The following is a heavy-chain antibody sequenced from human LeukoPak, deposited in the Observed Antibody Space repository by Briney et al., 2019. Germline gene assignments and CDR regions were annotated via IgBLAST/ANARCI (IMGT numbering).Heavy chain of an antibody. CDR1: GGSISSYY. D-gene: IGHD2-2*01. Sequence: PSETLSLTCTVSGGSISSYYWSWIRQPAGKGLEWIGRIYTSGSTNYNPSLKSRVTMSVDTSKNQFSLKLSSVTAADTAVYYCARVRKYRAAATRYYYGMDVWGQGTTVTVSS. CDR3: ARVRKYRAAATRYYYGMDV. CDR2: IYTSGST. V-gene: IGHV4-4*07. J-gene: IGHJ6*02.